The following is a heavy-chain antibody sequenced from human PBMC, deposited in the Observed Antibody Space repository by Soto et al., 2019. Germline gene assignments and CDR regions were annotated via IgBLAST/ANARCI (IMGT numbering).Heavy chain of an antibody. CDR2: IYSGGTT. V-gene: IGHV3-53*02. D-gene: IGHD3-10*01. Sequence: EVQLVETGGGLIQPGGSLRLSCAASGFTVSSNYMSWVRQAPGKGLEWVSFIYSGGTTNYADSVKGRFTISRDNSNNMVFLQMNSLRAEDSAKYYRARVGGSGVGMDVWGQGTTVTVSS. CDR1: GFTVSSNY. J-gene: IGHJ6*02. CDR3: ARVGGSGVGMDV.